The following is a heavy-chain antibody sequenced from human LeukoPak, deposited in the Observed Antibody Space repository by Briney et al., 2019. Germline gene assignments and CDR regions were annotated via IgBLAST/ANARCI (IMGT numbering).Heavy chain of an antibody. Sequence: AAVKLCCKASGYTFTGYCIHWVRQAPGQGLELLGCINADTGKPTYAQDFTVRFGFSLDTSISTAYLQLSSLKAEDTAVYYCARAVVRFDYWGQGTLVTVSS. D-gene: IGHD6-6*01. CDR1: GYTFTGYC. V-gene: IGHV7-4-1*02. CDR3: ARAVVRFDY. CDR2: INADTGKP. J-gene: IGHJ4*02.